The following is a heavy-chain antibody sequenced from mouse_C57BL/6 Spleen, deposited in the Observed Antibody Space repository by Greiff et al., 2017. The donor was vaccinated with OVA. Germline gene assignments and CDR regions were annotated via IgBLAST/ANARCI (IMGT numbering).Heavy chain of an antibody. J-gene: IGHJ1*03. CDR3: TREAGNWYFDV. V-gene: IGHV5-9-1*02. CDR1: GFTFSSYA. CDR2: ISSGGDYI. Sequence: DVMLVESGEGLVKPGGSLKLSCAASGFTFSSYAMSWVRQTPEKRLEWVAYISSGGDYIYYADTVKGRFTISRDNARNTLYLQMSSLKSEDTAMYYCTREAGNWYFDVWGTGTTVTVSS. D-gene: IGHD4-1*01.